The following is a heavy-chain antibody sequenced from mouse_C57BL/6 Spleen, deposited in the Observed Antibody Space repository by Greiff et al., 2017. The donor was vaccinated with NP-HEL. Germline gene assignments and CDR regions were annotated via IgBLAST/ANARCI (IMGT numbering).Heavy chain of an antibody. Sequence: EVKLVESGAELVRPGASVKLSCTASGFNIKDDYMHWVKQRPEQGLEWIGWIDPENGDTEYASKFQGKATITADTSSNTAYLQLSSLTSEDTAVYYCTTGPLTTVVARAYWGQGTLVTVSA. CDR3: TTGPLTTVVARAY. D-gene: IGHD1-1*01. V-gene: IGHV14-4*01. CDR1: GFNIKDDY. CDR2: IDPENGDT. J-gene: IGHJ3*01.